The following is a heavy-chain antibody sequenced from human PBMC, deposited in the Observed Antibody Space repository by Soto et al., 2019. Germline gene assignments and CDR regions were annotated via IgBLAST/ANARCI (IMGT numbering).Heavy chain of an antibody. Sequence: QVRLVQSGAEVKEPGDSVRVSCEASGYTFTAYHIHWVRQAPGQGLVWMGWINPKFGDTGYAQDFQGRVSMTSDMSISTVYMELSRLTSDDTAIYCCARNMDYYYGRGSGNGHGVWGQGTTVTVFS. J-gene: IGHJ6*02. V-gene: IGHV1-2*02. CDR1: GYTFTAYH. CDR2: INPKFGDT. CDR3: ARNMDYYYGRGSGNGHGV. D-gene: IGHD3-10*02.